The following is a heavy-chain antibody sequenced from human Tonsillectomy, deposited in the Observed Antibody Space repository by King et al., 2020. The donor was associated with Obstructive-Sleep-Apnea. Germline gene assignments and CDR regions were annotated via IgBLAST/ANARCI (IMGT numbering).Heavy chain of an antibody. D-gene: IGHD3-9*01. V-gene: IGHV4-39*07. CDR1: GGSISSSSYY. CDR3: ASRSEYYDILTGYYNVEYFQH. J-gene: IGHJ1*01. Sequence: LQLQESGPGLVKPSETLSLICTVSGGSISSSSYYWGWIRQPPGKGLEWIGSIYYSGSTYYNPSLKSRVTISVDTSKNQFSLKLSSVTAADTAVYYCASRSEYYDILTGYYNVEYFQHWGQGTLVTVSS. CDR2: IYYSGST.